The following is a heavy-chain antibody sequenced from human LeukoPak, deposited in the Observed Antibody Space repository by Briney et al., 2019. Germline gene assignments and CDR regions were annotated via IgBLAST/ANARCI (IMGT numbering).Heavy chain of an antibody. V-gene: IGHV3-48*03. CDR2: ISSSGSTI. CDR3: ARGLVSYYYGSVDY. CDR1: GFTFSSYE. D-gene: IGHD3-10*01. J-gene: IGHJ4*02. Sequence: PGGSLRLSCAASGFTFSSYEMNWVRQAPGKGLEWVSYISSSGSTIYYADSVKGRFTISRDNAKNSLYLQMNSLRAVDTAVYYCARGLVSYYYGSVDYWGQGTLVTVSS.